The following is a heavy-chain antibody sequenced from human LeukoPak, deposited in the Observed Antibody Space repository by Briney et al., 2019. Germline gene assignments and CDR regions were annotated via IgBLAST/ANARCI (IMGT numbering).Heavy chain of an antibody. CDR3: AKVTMVGWYFDL. J-gene: IGHJ2*01. D-gene: IGHD2-15*01. CDR2: ICGSGGST. CDR1: GFSFSSSA. V-gene: IGHV3-23*01. Sequence: GGSLRLSCAASGFSFSSSAMTWVRQAPGEGLEWVSGICGSGGSTYDADSVKGRFTISRDNSKNTLDLQMNSLRVEDTAVYYCAKVTMVGWYFDLWGRGTLVTVSS.